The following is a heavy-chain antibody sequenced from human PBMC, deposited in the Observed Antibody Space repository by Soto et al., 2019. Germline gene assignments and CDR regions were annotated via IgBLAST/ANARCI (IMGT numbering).Heavy chain of an antibody. CDR3: ATCSSWTNWFDP. CDR2: FDPEDGET. V-gene: IGHV1-24*01. D-gene: IGHD6-13*01. Sequence: GGPAEVARTTSRYTLSIFFIAVGRKAPGKGLEWMGGFDPEDGETIYAQKFQGRVTMTEDTSTDTAYMELSSLRSEDTAVYYCATCSSWTNWFDPWGQGTLVTVSS. J-gene: IGHJ5*02. CDR1: RYTLSIFF.